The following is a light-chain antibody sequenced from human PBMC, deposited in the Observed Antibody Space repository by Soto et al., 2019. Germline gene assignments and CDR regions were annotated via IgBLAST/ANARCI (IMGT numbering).Light chain of an antibody. CDR1: QTVLYSSNNKNY. CDR3: QQYYITPQT. CDR2: WAS. Sequence: DIVMTQSPDSLAVSLGERATINCKSSQTVLYSSNNKNYLAWYQQKPGQPPKLLIYWASTRASEVPDRFSGSGSGTDFTLTISSLQAEDVAVYYCQQYYITPQTFGPGTKVDIK. J-gene: IGKJ3*01. V-gene: IGKV4-1*01.